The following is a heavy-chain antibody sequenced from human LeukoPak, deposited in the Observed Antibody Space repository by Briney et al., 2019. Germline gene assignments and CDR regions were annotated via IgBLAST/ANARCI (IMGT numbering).Heavy chain of an antibody. CDR1: GGSFSGYY. CDR2: INHSGSS. Sequence: SETLSLTCAVYGGSFSGYYWSWIRQPPGKGLEWIGEINHSGSSNYNPSLKSRVTISVDTSKNQFSLKLSSVTAADTAVYYCASLRRGELYSLGYWGQGTLVT. D-gene: IGHD3-16*01. J-gene: IGHJ4*02. V-gene: IGHV4-34*01. CDR3: ASLRRGELYSLGY.